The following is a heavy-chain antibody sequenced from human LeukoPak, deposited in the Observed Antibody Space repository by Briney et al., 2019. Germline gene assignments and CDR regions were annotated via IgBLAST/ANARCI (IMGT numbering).Heavy chain of an antibody. CDR2: IYYSGST. CDR1: GGSISSYY. D-gene: IGHD3-9*01. J-gene: IGHJ4*02. V-gene: IGHV4-59*08. CDR3: ARVGLRYFDWYPLDY. Sequence: PSETLSLTCTVSGGSISSYYWSWIRQPPGKGLEWIGYIYYSGSTNYNPSLKSRVTISVDTSKNQFSLKLSSVTAADTAVYYCARVGLRYFDWYPLDYWGQGTLVTVSS.